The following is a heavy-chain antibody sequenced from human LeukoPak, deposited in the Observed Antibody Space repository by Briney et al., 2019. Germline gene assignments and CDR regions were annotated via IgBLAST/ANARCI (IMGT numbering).Heavy chain of an antibody. J-gene: IGHJ6*03. CDR3: ARVVQLELYYYYHMDV. CDR1: GGTFSSYA. V-gene: IGHV1-69*05. D-gene: IGHD1-7*01. Sequence: SVKVPCKASGGTFSSYAISWVRQAPGQGLERMGGIIPIFGTANYAQKFQGRVTITTDESTSTAYTELSSLRSEDTAVYYCARVVQLELYYYYHMDVWGKGTTVTVSS. CDR2: IIPIFGTA.